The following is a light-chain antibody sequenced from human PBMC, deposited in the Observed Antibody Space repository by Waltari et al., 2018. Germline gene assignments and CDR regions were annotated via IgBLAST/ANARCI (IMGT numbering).Light chain of an antibody. V-gene: IGLV2-14*01. CDR3: SSYTSSRTLI. CDR1: SSAVGGYNY. Sequence: QSALTQPASVSGSLGQSITISCTGTSSAVGGYNYVSWYQQHPDKAPKLMIYDVSNRPSGVSNRFSGSKSGNTASLTISGLQAEDEADYYCSSYTSSRTLIFGGGTKLTVL. CDR2: DVS. J-gene: IGLJ2*01.